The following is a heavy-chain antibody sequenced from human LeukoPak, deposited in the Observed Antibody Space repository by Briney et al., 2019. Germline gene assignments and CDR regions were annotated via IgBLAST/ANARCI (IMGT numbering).Heavy chain of an antibody. CDR3: AILIAVAGPATFY. V-gene: IGHV3-23*01. Sequence: GGSLRLSCAASGFTFSSYAMSWVRQAPGKGLEWVSVISDSGDDTYNADSVKGRFTISRDNSNNTLYLQMNSLRAEDTAVYYCAILIAVAGPATFYWGQGTLVTVSS. J-gene: IGHJ4*02. CDR1: GFTFSSYA. D-gene: IGHD6-19*01. CDR2: ISDSGDDT.